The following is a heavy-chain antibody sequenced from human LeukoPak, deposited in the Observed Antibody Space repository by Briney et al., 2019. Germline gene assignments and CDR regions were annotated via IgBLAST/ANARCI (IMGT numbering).Heavy chain of an antibody. CDR3: AKYYYDSGGRGNDAFDV. J-gene: IGHJ3*01. D-gene: IGHD3-22*01. CDR1: GFTVSSNY. V-gene: IGHV3-23*01. CDR2: ISGSGMLT. Sequence: GGSLRLSCAASGFTVSSNYMSWVRQAPGKGLEWVSSISGSGMLTYYADSVKGRFTISRDNSKNTLYLQMSSLRAEDTATFYCAKYYYDSGGRGNDAFDVWGQGTLVTVSS.